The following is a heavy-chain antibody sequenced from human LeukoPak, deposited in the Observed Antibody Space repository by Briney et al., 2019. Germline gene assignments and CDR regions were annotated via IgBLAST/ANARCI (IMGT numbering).Heavy chain of an antibody. CDR1: GFTFSSYA. J-gene: IGHJ5*02. D-gene: IGHD6-6*01. V-gene: IGHV3-23*01. CDR2: ISGSGGST. CDR3: AKGVSSMNPYNWFDP. Sequence: HSGGSLRLSCAASGFTFSSYAMSWVRQAPGKGLEWVSAISGSGGSTYYADSVKGRFTISRDNSKNTLYLQMNSLRAEDTAVYYCAKGVSSMNPYNWFDPWGQGTLVTVSS.